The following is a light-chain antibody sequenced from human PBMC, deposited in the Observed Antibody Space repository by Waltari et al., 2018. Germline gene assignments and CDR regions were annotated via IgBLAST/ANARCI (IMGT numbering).Light chain of an antibody. Sequence: QSALTQPASVSGSPGQSITISCTGTSSEVWGYNLVLWYQPHPGKAPKLMIYEVTKRTSGVSKRCSGSKSGNSASLTISGLQAEDESDYYCCSYAGASTHVVFGGGTKVTVL. CDR2: EVT. V-gene: IGLV2-23*02. CDR3: CSYAGASTHVV. CDR1: SSEVWGYNL. J-gene: IGLJ2*01.